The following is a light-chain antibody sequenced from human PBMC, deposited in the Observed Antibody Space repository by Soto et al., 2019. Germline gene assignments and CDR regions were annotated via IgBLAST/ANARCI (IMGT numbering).Light chain of an antibody. CDR1: QSVNSN. Sequence: ELGVTQSPSTLSVSPGERASVSSRASQSVNSNFAWYPKQPCQAPSLHIHGASTRASGIPATFSGSGSGTEFSLSIISLPSADFAVYYCQQYDNWPTWTFGQGTKVEIE. V-gene: IGKV3-15*01. CDR2: GAS. J-gene: IGKJ1*01. CDR3: QQYDNWPTWT.